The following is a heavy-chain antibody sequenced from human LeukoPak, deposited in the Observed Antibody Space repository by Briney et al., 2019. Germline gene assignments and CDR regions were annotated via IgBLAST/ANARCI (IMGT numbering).Heavy chain of an antibody. CDR3: SRDQTPYY. J-gene: IGHJ4*02. CDR1: GYTFTSYD. CDR2: MNPNSGNT. Sequence: GSVKVSCKASGYTFTSYDINWVRQATGQGLEWMGWMNPNSGNTGYAQKFQGRVTMTRNTSISTAYMELNSLKTEDTAVYFCSRDQTPYYWGQGTLVTVSS. V-gene: IGHV1-8*01.